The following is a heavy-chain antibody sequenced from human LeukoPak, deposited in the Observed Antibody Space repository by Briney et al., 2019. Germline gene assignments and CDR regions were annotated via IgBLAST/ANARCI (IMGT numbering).Heavy chain of an antibody. D-gene: IGHD2/OR15-2a*01. CDR2: ISWNSGSI. V-gene: IGHV3-9*01. Sequence: PGGSLRLSCGASGFTFDDYAMHWVRQAPGKGLEWVSGISWNSGSIGYADSVKGRFTISRDNAGNSLSLQMDSLRAEDTAVYYCTRELLSLHQGLDSWGQGTLVTVSS. CDR1: GFTFDDYA. CDR3: TRELLSLHQGLDS. J-gene: IGHJ5*01.